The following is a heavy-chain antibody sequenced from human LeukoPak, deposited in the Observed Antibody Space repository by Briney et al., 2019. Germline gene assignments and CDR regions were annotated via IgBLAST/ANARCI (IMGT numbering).Heavy chain of an antibody. CDR2: IYHSGST. CDR1: GYSISSGYY. D-gene: IGHD3-9*01. Sequence: SETLSLTCTVSGYSISSGYYWGWIRQPPGEGLEWIGSIYHSGSTYYNPSLKSRVTISIDTSKNQFSLTLSSVTAAGTAVYYCARRTTYFGWRPSESPSCFDYWGQGTLVTVSS. V-gene: IGHV4-38-2*02. J-gene: IGHJ4*02. CDR3: ARRTTYFGWRPSESPSCFDY.